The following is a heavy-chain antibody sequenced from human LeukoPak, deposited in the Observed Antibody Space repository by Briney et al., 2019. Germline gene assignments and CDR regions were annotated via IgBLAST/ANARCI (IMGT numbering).Heavy chain of an antibody. CDR1: GFTFSPYS. Sequence: GGSLRLSCVVSGFTFSPYSMNWVRQAPGKGLEYVSAISSNGGSTYYANSVKGRFTISRDNSKNTLYLQMGSLRAEDMAVYYCARVQTPGVVGATDYWGQGTLVTVSS. CDR3: ARVQTPGVVGATDY. V-gene: IGHV3-64*01. J-gene: IGHJ4*02. D-gene: IGHD1-26*01. CDR2: ISSNGGST.